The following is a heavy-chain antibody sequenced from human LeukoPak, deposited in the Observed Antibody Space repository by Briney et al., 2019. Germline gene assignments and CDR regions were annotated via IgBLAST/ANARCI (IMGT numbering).Heavy chain of an antibody. D-gene: IGHD3-16*02. J-gene: IGHJ4*02. V-gene: IGHV3-66*01. CDR2: IYSGGST. Sequence: PGGSLRLSCAASGFTVSSNYMSWVRQAPGKGLEWVSVIYSGGSTYCADSVKDRFTISRDNSKNTLYLQMNSLTAEDTAVYYCARSSYDYVWGNYRYKDGYFDYWGQGTLVTVSS. CDR3: ARSSYDYVWGNYRYKDGYFDY. CDR1: GFTVSSNY.